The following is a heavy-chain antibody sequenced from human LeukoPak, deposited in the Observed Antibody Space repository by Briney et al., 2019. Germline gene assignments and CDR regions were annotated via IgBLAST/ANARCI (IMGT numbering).Heavy chain of an antibody. CDR2: ISGSGGST. CDR3: AKVKQDDGDYIPNLEYYFDY. J-gene: IGHJ4*02. Sequence: GGSLRLSCAASGFTFSSYAMSWVRQAPGKGLEWVSAISGSGGSTYYADSVKGRFTISRDNSKNTLYLQMNSLRAEDTAVYYCAKVKQDDGDYIPNLEYYFDYWGQGTLVTVSS. CDR1: GFTFSSYA. V-gene: IGHV3-23*01. D-gene: IGHD4-17*01.